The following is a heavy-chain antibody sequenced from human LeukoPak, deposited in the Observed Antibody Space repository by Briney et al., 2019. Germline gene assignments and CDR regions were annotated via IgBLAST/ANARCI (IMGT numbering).Heavy chain of an antibody. D-gene: IGHD3-16*01. CDR3: ARDFNWVFDY. V-gene: IGHV3-48*04. J-gene: IGHJ4*02. Sequence: PGGSLRLSCAASGFTFNKHSMNWVRQAPGKGLEWISYISGSSSSIQYADSVKGRFTISRDNAKNSLSLQMNSLRAEDTAVYYCARDFNWVFDYWGQGTLVTVSS. CDR1: GFTFNKHS. CDR2: ISGSSSSI.